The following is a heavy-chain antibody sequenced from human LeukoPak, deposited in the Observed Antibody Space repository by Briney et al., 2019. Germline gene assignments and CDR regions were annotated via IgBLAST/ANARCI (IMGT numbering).Heavy chain of an antibody. CDR2: ISWDGGST. Sequence: GALRLSCAASGFTFDDYTMHWVRQAPGKGLEWVSLISWDGGSTYYADSVKGRFTISRDNSKNSLYLQMNSLRTEDTALYYCATEKAVRGLGTYYYYYGMDVWGQGTTVTVSS. CDR1: GFTFDDYT. V-gene: IGHV3-43*01. D-gene: IGHD3-16*01. J-gene: IGHJ6*02. CDR3: ATEKAVRGLGTYYYYYGMDV.